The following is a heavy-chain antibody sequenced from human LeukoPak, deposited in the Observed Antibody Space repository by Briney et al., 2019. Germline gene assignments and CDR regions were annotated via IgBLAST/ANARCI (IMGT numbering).Heavy chain of an antibody. D-gene: IGHD2-15*01. CDR2: INPSDGDT. V-gene: IGHV1-2*02. Sequence: ASVKVSCKTSGYTFTDYYMQWVRQAPGQGLEWMGWINPSDGDTKSARKFQGRVTMTRDTSISTAHLELSRLTSDDTAIYYCARDCSGADCYSGNAFDIWGQGTMVTVSS. J-gene: IGHJ3*02. CDR3: ARDCSGADCYSGNAFDI. CDR1: GYTFTDYY.